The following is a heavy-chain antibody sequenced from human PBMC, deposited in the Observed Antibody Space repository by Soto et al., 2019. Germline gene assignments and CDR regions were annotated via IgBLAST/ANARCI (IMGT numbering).Heavy chain of an antibody. D-gene: IGHD1-26*01. CDR3: ARGGRRCGSYADAFDI. V-gene: IGHV3-30*03. CDR2: ISYDGSNK. Sequence: GGSLRLSXAASGFTFSSYGMHWVRQAPGKGLEWVAVISYDGSNKYYADSVKGRFTISRDNAKNSLYLQMNTLRAEDTAVYYCARGGRRCGSYADAFDIWGQGTMVTVSS. CDR1: GFTFSSYG. J-gene: IGHJ3*02.